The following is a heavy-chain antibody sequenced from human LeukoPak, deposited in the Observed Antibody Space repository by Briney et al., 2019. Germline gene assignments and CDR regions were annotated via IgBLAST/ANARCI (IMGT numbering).Heavy chain of an antibody. D-gene: IGHD3-10*01. CDR2: FDPEDGET. CDR3: ATQMVGSGSRRGPIPTDY. J-gene: IGHJ4*02. Sequence: ASVKVSCKVSGYTLTELSIHWVRQAPGKGLEWMGGFDPEDGETIYAQKFQGRVTMTEDTSTDTAYMELSSLRSEDTAVYYCATQMVGSGSRRGPIPTDYWGQGTLVTVSS. CDR1: GYTLTELS. V-gene: IGHV1-24*01.